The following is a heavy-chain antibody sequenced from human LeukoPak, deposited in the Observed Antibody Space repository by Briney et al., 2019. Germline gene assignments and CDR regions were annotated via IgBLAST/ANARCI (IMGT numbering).Heavy chain of an antibody. CDR2: INTDGSST. V-gene: IGHV3-74*01. CDR1: GLRFSSYT. CDR3: ARLSTSSTSC. J-gene: IGHJ4*02. Sequence: GGSLRLSCEVSGLRFSSYTMAWVRQAPGKGPEWVSRINTDGSSTSYADSVKGRFTISRDNAKNTLYLQMNSLRAEDTAVYYCARLSTSSTSCWGQGTLVTVSS. D-gene: IGHD2-2*01.